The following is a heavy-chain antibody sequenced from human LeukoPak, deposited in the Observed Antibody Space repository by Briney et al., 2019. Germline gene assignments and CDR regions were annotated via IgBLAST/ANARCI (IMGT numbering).Heavy chain of an antibody. Sequence: PGGSLRLSCAASGFTFSSYSMNWVRQAPGKGLEWVSSISSSSSYIYYADSVKGRFTISRDNAKNSLYLQMNSLRAEDTAVYYCARGDTSHYYYYMDVWGKGTTVTISS. J-gene: IGHJ6*03. V-gene: IGHV3-21*01. CDR1: GFTFSSYS. D-gene: IGHD1-26*01. CDR2: ISSSSSYI. CDR3: ARGDTSHYYYYMDV.